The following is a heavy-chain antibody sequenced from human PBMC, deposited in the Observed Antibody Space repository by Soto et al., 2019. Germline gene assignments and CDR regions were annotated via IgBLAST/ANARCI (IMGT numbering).Heavy chain of an antibody. Sequence: EVQLVESGGGLVKPGGSLRLSCAASGFTFSSYSMNWVRQAPGKGLEWVSSIISSSSYIYYADSEKGRFTISRDNAKNSLNLQMNSLRAEDTAVYYCARLATENRYFDLWGRGTLVTVSS. J-gene: IGHJ2*01. V-gene: IGHV3-21*01. CDR2: IISSSSYI. CDR1: GFTFSSYS. CDR3: ARLATENRYFDL. D-gene: IGHD5-12*01.